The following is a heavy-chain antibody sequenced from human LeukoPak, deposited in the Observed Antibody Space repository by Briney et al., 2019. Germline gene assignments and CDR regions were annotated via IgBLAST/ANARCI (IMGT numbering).Heavy chain of an antibody. CDR2: ISSSGSTI. CDR3: ARDPGRWLQFRFFDY. CDR1: GFTFSDYY. Sequence: GGSLRLSCAASGFTFSDYYMSWIRQAPGKGLEWVSCISSSGSTIYYADSVKGRFTISRDNAKNSLYLQMNSLRAEDTAVYYCARDPGRWLQFRFFDYWGQGTLVTVSS. D-gene: IGHD5-24*01. V-gene: IGHV3-11*01. J-gene: IGHJ4*02.